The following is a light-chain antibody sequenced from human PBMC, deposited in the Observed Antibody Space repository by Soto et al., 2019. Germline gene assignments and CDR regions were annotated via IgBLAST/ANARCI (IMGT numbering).Light chain of an antibody. V-gene: IGKV3-15*01. CDR3: PQYDNWPIT. CDR2: GAS. J-gene: IGKJ5*01. Sequence: EIVMAQSPATLSVSPGERATLSCRASQSVSSNLAWYQQKPGQAPRLLIYGASTSATVIPARFSGSGSGTEFTLTISSLQSEDFAVFYCPQYDNWPITFGQGTRLEIK. CDR1: QSVSSN.